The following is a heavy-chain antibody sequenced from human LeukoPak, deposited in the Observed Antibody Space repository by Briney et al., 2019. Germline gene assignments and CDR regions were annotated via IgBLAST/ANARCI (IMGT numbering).Heavy chain of an antibody. Sequence: PSETLSLTCTVSGGSISSYYWSWIRQPAGKGLEWIGRIYTSGSTNYKPSLKSRVTMSVDTSKNQFSLKLSSVTAADTAVYYCARGSLRFLDSMNWFDPWGQGTLVTVSS. CDR1: GGSISSYY. J-gene: IGHJ5*02. CDR3: ARGSLRFLDSMNWFDP. D-gene: IGHD3-3*01. V-gene: IGHV4-4*07. CDR2: IYTSGST.